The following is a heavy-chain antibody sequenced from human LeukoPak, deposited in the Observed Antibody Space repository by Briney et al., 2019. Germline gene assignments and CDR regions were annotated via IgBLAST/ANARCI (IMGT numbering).Heavy chain of an antibody. D-gene: IGHD7-27*01. V-gene: IGHV4-34*01. Sequence: SETLSLTCAVYGGSFSGYYWTWIRQPPGKGLEWIGEMNHSGSANYNPSLKSRVTISVDTSKNQCSLRLSSVTAADTALYYCARDIDWGAFDAWGQGTLVTVSS. CDR2: MNHSGSA. CDR1: GGSFSGYY. J-gene: IGHJ5*02. CDR3: ARDIDWGAFDA.